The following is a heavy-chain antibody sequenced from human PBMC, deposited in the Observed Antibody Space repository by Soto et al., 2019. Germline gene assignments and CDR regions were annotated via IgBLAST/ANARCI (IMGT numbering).Heavy chain of an antibody. D-gene: IGHD6-19*01. CDR1: GGSINNGYW. CDR2: KHHSGST. J-gene: IGHJ6*02. V-gene: IGHV4-4*02. CDR3: AYSSGWWRLDV. Sequence: QVHLQESGPGLVKPSGTLSLTCGVSGGSINNGYWWTWVRQPPGKGLEWIGEKHHSGSTNYNLSLKSRVAISLDKSKIPFSLVLSPVTAADTAVYYCAYSSGWWRLDVWGQGTTVTVSS.